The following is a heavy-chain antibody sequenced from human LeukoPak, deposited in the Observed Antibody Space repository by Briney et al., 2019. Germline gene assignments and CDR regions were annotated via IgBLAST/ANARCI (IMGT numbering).Heavy chain of an antibody. CDR3: AKVTNIAARAPQDY. CDR1: GFTVSSSY. Sequence: GGSLRLSCAASGFTVSSSYMSWVRQAPGKGLEWVSVIYSAGSTYYSDSVKGRFTISRDNSKNTLYLQMNSLRAEDTAVYYCAKVTNIAARAPQDYWGQGTLVTVSS. J-gene: IGHJ4*02. D-gene: IGHD6-6*01. V-gene: IGHV3-53*01. CDR2: IYSAGST.